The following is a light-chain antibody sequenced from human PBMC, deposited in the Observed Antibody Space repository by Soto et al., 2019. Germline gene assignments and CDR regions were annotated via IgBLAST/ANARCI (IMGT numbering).Light chain of an antibody. CDR2: GAS. CDR1: QSVSSN. V-gene: IGKV3-15*01. J-gene: IGKJ1*01. CDR3: QQYNNWRGT. Sequence: EIVMTQSPATLSVSPGERATLSCRSSQSVSSNFAGYQQKPGQSPRLLIYGASTRATGIPARFSGSGSGTEFTLTISSLQSEDFAVYYCQQYNNWRGTFGQGTKVEIK.